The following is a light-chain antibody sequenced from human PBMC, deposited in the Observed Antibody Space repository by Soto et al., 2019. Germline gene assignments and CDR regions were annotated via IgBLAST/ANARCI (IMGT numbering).Light chain of an antibody. Sequence: EIVLTQSPATLSLSPGERATLSRRASQSVSSYLAWYQQKPGQAPRLLIYDASNRATGIPARFSGSGSGTDFTLTISSLEPEDFAVYYCQQYNNWPPGYTFGQGTKLEIK. CDR2: DAS. CDR1: QSVSSY. CDR3: QQYNNWPPGYT. V-gene: IGKV3-11*01. J-gene: IGKJ2*01.